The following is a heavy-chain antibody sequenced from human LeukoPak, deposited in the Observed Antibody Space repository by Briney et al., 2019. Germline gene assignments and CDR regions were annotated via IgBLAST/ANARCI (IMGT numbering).Heavy chain of an antibody. V-gene: IGHV1-46*01. Sequence: ASVKVSCKASGDTFSSYYMHWVRQAPGQGLEWMGIINPSGGSTTYAQKFQGRVTMTRDTSTSTVYMELSSLRSEDTAVYYCARVPGTYYYDSSGYYYAFDIWGQGTMVTVSS. CDR3: ARVPGTYYYDSSGYYYAFDI. J-gene: IGHJ3*02. D-gene: IGHD3-22*01. CDR2: INPSGGST. CDR1: GDTFSSYY.